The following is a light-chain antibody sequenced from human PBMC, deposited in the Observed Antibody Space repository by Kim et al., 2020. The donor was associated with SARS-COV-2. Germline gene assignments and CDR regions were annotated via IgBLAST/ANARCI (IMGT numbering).Light chain of an antibody. V-gene: IGLV3-19*01. Sequence: ALRTVVMTTCQGDSLSNYDGSWYQKKPRQALVVVLYGSNRRPSVTPDRFCGSSSGTTTSLTTTGAQEEDADDYCCNPRDSSGHRIFGGGTQLTVL. J-gene: IGLJ2*01. CDR1: SLSNYD. CDR2: GSN. CDR3: NPRDSSGHRI.